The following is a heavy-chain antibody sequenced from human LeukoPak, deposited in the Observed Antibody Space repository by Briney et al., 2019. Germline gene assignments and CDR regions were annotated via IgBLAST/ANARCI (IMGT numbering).Heavy chain of an antibody. D-gene: IGHD3-22*01. V-gene: IGHV3-30*18. CDR1: GFTFSSYG. CDR2: ISYDGSNK. Sequence: GRSLRLSCAASGFTFSSYGMHWVRQAPGKGLEWVAVISYDGSNKYYADSVKGRFTISRDNSKNTLYLQMNSLRAEDTAVYYCAKEENYYDSSDYPTPPLDYWGQGTLVTVSS. CDR3: AKEENYYDSSDYPTPPLDY. J-gene: IGHJ4*02.